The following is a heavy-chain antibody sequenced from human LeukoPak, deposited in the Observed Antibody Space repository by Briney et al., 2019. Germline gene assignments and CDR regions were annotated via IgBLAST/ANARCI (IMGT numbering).Heavy chain of an antibody. J-gene: IGHJ5*02. V-gene: IGHV3-48*04. CDR2: ISSSSSTI. CDR1: GFTFSSYS. CDR3: ARDWHIAAA. D-gene: IGHD6-13*01. Sequence: GGSLRLTCAASGFTFSSYSMNWVSQAPGKGLEWVSYISSSSSTIYYADSVKGRFTISRDNAKNSLYLQMNSLRAEDTAVYYSARDWHIAAAWGQGTLVTVSS.